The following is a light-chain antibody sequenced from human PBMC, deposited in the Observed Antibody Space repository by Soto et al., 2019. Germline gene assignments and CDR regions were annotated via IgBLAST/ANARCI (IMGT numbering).Light chain of an antibody. Sequence: QSVLTQPASVSGSPGPSITISGTVTSSDVGGYNYVSWHQQHPGKAPKLMIYEVSNRPSGVSKRFSGSKSGNTASLTISGLQAEDEADYYCSSYTDCRSWVFGGGPKLTVL. CDR2: EVS. J-gene: IGLJ3*02. CDR1: SSDVGGYNY. CDR3: SSYTDCRSWV. V-gene: IGLV2-14*01.